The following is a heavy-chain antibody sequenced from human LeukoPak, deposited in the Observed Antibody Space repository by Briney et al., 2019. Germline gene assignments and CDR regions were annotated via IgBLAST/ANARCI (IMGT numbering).Heavy chain of an antibody. J-gene: IGHJ3*02. D-gene: IGHD3-3*02. CDR2: ISGSGGST. V-gene: IGHV3-23*01. Sequence: GGSLRLSCAASGFTFSSYAMSWVRQAPGKGLEWVSAISGSGGSTYYADSVKGRFTISRDNSKNTLYLQMNSLRAEDTAVYYCASSFLEWSDPDAFDIWGQGTMVTVSS. CDR3: ASSFLEWSDPDAFDI. CDR1: GFTFSSYA.